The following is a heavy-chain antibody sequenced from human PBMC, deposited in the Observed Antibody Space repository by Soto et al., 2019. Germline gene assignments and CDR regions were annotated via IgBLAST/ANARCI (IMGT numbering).Heavy chain of an antibody. CDR3: AGSGCSAGSCYSYYFDY. D-gene: IGHD2-15*01. V-gene: IGHV1-18*01. Sequence: QVQLVQSGAEVKKPGASVKVSCKASGYTFTSYGISWVRQAPGQGLEWMGWISAYNGNTNYAQKLQGRVTMTTDTSTSTAYIDLRSLRSDDTAVYYCAGSGCSAGSCYSYYFDYWGQGTLVTVSS. CDR2: ISAYNGNT. J-gene: IGHJ4*02. CDR1: GYTFTSYG.